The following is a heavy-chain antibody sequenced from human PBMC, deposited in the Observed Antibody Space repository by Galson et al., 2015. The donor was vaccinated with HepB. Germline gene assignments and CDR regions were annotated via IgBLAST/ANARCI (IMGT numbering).Heavy chain of an antibody. D-gene: IGHD3-22*01. CDR1: GATFSGSGYY. Sequence: TLSLTCTVSGATFSGSGYYWAWIRQPPGKGLEWIGSIYYSGDTYYKPSLKSRVTISVDTSKNQFSLKMSSVTAADTAVYYCGRHGNVYYDSSGARAFDVWGQGALLTVSS. CDR2: IYYSGDT. CDR3: GRHGNVYYDSSGARAFDV. V-gene: IGHV4-39*01. J-gene: IGHJ3*01.